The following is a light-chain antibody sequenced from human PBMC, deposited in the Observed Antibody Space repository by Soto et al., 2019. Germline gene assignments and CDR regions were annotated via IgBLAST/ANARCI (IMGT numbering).Light chain of an antibody. V-gene: IGKV1-5*01. CDR3: QQYHSYWT. CDR2: DAS. CDR1: QNIMSR. Sequence: DFQMTQSPSTLSASVGDRVTITCLASQNIMSRLAWFQQKPGKAPKLLIYDASSLESGVPQSFSGSGSGTEFTLTISSLQTDDFSTYYCQQYHSYWTFGQGTTVDIK. J-gene: IGKJ1*01.